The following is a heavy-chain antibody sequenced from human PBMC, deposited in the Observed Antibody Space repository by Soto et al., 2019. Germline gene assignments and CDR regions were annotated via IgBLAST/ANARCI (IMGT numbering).Heavy chain of an antibody. D-gene: IGHD6-19*01. Sequence: QVQLVHSEAEVKKPGASVKVSCKASGYTFTAYSMHWVRQAPGQGLEWVGWFNPNSGDTFYAPKFQGRVTLTRDTSIGTAYMELYILTSDDTAVYYCAREASAVISLDYWGQGTLVTVSS. CDR2: FNPNSGDT. V-gene: IGHV1-2*02. J-gene: IGHJ4*02. CDR3: AREASAVISLDY. CDR1: GYTFTAYS.